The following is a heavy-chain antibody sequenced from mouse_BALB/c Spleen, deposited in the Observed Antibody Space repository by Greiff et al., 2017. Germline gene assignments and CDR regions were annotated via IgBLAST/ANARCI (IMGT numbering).Heavy chain of an antibody. CDR1: GYTFTSYW. Sequence: QVQLQQSGAELAKPGASVKMSCKASGYTFTSYWMHWVKQRPEQGLEWIGYINPSTGYTEYNQKFKDKATLTADKSSSTAYMQLSSLTSEDSAVYYCARSRGYGNYCFDYWGQGTTLTVSS. CDR2: INPSTGYT. D-gene: IGHD2-10*02. J-gene: IGHJ2*01. V-gene: IGHV1-7*01. CDR3: ARSRGYGNYCFDY.